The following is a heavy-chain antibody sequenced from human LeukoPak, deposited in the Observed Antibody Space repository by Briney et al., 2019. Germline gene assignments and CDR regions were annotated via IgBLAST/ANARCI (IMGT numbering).Heavy chain of an antibody. V-gene: IGHV3-7*01. CDR2: INQDGSEK. CDR3: ARELFANDDFLGGYCSSDY. Sequence: PGGSLRLSCVDSGFSTSIYLMRRGRQAPGKGLEWVASINQDGSEKYYVDSVKGRLTISRDNAKNTLYLQMNSLRAEDTAVYYCARELFANDDFLGGYCSSDYWGQGTLVTVSS. D-gene: IGHD3-3*01. CDR1: GFSTSIYL. J-gene: IGHJ4*02.